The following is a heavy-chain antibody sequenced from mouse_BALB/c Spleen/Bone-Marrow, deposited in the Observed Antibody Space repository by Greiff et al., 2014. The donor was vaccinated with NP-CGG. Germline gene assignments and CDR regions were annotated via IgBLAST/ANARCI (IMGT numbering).Heavy chain of an antibody. CDR1: GYTFTDYA. J-gene: IGHJ4*01. CDR3: ARGYSNNYAMDY. V-gene: IGHV1S137*01. D-gene: IGHD2-5*01. Sequence: QVQVQQPGAELVRPGVSVKISCKGSGYTFTDYAMYWVKQSHAESLEWIGVINTYFGDISYNQKFKGKATIAVDKTSRTVYMELARLTAEDSAIYYCARGYSNNYAMDYWGQGTSVTVSS. CDR2: INTYFGDI.